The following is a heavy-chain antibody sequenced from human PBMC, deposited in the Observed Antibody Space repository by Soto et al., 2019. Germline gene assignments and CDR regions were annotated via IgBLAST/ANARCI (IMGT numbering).Heavy chain of an antibody. V-gene: IGHV1-24*01. J-gene: IGHJ4*02. D-gene: IGHD5-18*01. Sequence: GASVKVSCKVSGYTLTELSMHWVRQAPGKGLEWMGGFDPEDGETIYAQKFQGRVTMTEDTSTDTAYMELSSLRSEDTAVYYCATIEDTAMVTTFDYWGQGTLVTVSS. CDR1: GYTLTELS. CDR2: FDPEDGET. CDR3: ATIEDTAMVTTFDY.